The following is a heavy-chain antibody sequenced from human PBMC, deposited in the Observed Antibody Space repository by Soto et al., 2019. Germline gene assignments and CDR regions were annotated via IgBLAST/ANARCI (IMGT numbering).Heavy chain of an antibody. D-gene: IGHD3-10*01. J-gene: IGHJ4*02. Sequence: QVQLQESGPGLVKPSQTLSLTCTVSGGSISSGGYYWSWIRLHPGKGLEWIGYIHYSGSTYYNPSLKSRLTISVDTSKNPFSLKLNSVTAADTAVYYCAMAPLNMFRGVYYFHYWGQGTLVTIS. CDR3: AMAPLNMFRGVYYFHY. V-gene: IGHV4-31*03. CDR1: GGSISSGGYY. CDR2: IHYSGST.